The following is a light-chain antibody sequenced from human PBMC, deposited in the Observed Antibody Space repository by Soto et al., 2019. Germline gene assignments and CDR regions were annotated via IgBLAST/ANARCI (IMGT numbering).Light chain of an antibody. J-gene: IGLJ2*01. CDR1: PSDVGGYNS. V-gene: IGLV2-8*01. Sequence: QSALTQPPSASGSPGQSVTISCTGTPSDVGGYNSVSWYQQYPGKAPKLMIYDVSKRPSGVPDRFSGSKSGNTASLTVSGLQAEDEANYYCSSYAGSNVLFCGGTKVTVL. CDR3: SSYAGSNVL. CDR2: DVS.